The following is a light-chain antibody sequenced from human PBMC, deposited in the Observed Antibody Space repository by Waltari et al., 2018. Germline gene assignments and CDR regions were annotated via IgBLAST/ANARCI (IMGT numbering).Light chain of an antibody. CDR2: DSS. CDR1: QDIRHL. CDR3: QYYDNFPLART. V-gene: IGKV1-33*01. Sequence: DIQMTQSPSSLSASVGDRVTITCQASQDIRHLINWYQQKPGKAPNLLIYDSSKLETGVPSRFSGSGSGTDFTLTISTLQPEDIGTYYCQYYDNFPLARTFGQGTKVEIK. J-gene: IGKJ1*01.